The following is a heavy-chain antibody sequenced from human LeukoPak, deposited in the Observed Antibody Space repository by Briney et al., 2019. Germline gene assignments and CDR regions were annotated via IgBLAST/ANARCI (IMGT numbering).Heavy chain of an antibody. Sequence: GASVKVSCKASGYTFTGYYMHWVRQAPGQGLEWMGWINPNSGGTNYAQKFQGWVTMTRDTSISTAYMELSRLRSDDTAVYYCAREVGATTPYFDYWGQGTLVTVSS. V-gene: IGHV1-2*04. D-gene: IGHD1-26*01. CDR1: GYTFTGYY. J-gene: IGHJ4*02. CDR3: AREVGATTPYFDY. CDR2: INPNSGGT.